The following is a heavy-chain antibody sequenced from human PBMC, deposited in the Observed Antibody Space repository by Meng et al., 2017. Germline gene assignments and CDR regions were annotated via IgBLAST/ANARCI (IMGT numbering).Heavy chain of an antibody. D-gene: IGHD4-17*01. J-gene: IGHJ5*02. CDR1: GFTFSSYS. CDR3: ARDVSRGRGDYIWFDP. V-gene: IGHV3-21*01. CDR2: ISSSSSYI. Sequence: LSLTCAASGFTFSSYSMNWVRQAPGKGLEWVSSISSSSSYIYYADSVKGRFTISRDNAKNSLYLQMNSLRAEDTAVYYCARDVSRGRGDYIWFDPWGQGTLVTVSS.